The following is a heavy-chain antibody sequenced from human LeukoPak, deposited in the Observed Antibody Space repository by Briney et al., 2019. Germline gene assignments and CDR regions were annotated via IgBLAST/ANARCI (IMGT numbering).Heavy chain of an antibody. CDR3: ARRPSEYCSSTSCYENWFDP. Sequence: SETLSLTCTVSGGSISSYYWSWIRQPPGKGLEWIGYIYYSGSTNYNPSLKSRVTISVDTSKNQFSLKLSSVTAADTAVYYCARRPSEYCSSTSCYENWFDPWGQGTLVTVSS. D-gene: IGHD2-2*01. J-gene: IGHJ5*02. V-gene: IGHV4-59*01. CDR1: GGSISSYY. CDR2: IYYSGST.